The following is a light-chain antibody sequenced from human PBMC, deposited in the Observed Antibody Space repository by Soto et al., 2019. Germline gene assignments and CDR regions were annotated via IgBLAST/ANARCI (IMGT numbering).Light chain of an antibody. CDR1: QSISSN. CDR2: GAS. V-gene: IGKV3-15*01. J-gene: IGKJ3*01. CDR3: QQYNNWPPFS. Sequence: EIGMTQSPATLSVSPGERATLSCRASQSISSNLAWYQQKNGQTPRLLIYGASTRAAGIPARFSGSGSGTDFTLTISSLQSEDFAVYYCQQYNNWPPFSFGPGTKVDIK.